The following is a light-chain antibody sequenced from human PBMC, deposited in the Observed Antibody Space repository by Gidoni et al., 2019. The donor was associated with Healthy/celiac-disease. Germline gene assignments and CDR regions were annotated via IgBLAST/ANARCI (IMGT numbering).Light chain of an antibody. CDR3: AAWDDSLNGLYV. V-gene: IGLV1-44*01. CDR2: SNN. J-gene: IGLJ1*01. CDR1: SSNIGSNT. Sequence: VLTQPPSASGTHGQRVTISFSGSSSNIGSNTVNWYQQLPGTAPKLLIYSNNQRPSGVPDRFSGSKSGTSASLAISGLQSEDEADYYCAAWDDSLNGLYVFGTGTKVTVL.